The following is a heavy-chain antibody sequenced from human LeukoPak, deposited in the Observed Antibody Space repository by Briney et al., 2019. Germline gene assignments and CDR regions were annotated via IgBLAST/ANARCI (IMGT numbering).Heavy chain of an antibody. D-gene: IGHD6-19*01. CDR2: IHHGGNT. J-gene: IGHJ3*02. Sequence: SETLSLTCIVSGYSVSSISYLAWIRQSPGKGLEWIGSIHHGGNTYYNPSLMSRVSMSIDTSKNQCSLNLSSVTAADTAIFYCARWLGNGFDMWGQGTMVTVSS. CDR1: GYSVSSISY. V-gene: IGHV4-38-2*02. CDR3: ARWLGNGFDM.